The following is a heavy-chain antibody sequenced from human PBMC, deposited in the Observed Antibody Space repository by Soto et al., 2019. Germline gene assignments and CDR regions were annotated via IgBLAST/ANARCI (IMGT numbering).Heavy chain of an antibody. J-gene: IGHJ5*02. V-gene: IGHV4-34*01. Sequence: QVQLQQWGAGLLKPSETLSLTCAVYGGSFSGYYWSWIRQPPGKGLEWIGEINHSGSTNYNPSLKSRVTISVDTSKNQFSLKLSSVTAADTAVYYCVRVGVVVVAATPWQWFDPWGQGTLVTVSS. CDR3: VRVGVVVVAATPWQWFDP. CDR1: GGSFSGYY. CDR2: INHSGST. D-gene: IGHD2-15*01.